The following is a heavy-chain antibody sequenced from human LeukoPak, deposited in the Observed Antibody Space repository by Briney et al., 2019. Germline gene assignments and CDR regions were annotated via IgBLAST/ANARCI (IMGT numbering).Heavy chain of an antibody. CDR1: GFTFSTSA. J-gene: IGHJ4*02. V-gene: IGHV3-23*01. CDR2: INGNGAST. CDR3: AREVYTRTTYLPFDY. Sequence: PGGSLRLSCAASGFTFSTSAMSWVRRAPGKGLEWVSTINGNGASTFYADSVKGRFTISRDNSKNTLSLHMSSLRAEDTATYYCAREVYTRTTYLPFDYWGQGTLVTVSS. D-gene: IGHD5/OR15-5a*01.